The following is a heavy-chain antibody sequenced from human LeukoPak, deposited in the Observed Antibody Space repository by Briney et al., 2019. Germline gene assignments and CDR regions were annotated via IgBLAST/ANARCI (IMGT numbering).Heavy chain of an antibody. J-gene: IGHJ4*02. CDR2: IYTSGST. D-gene: IGHD5-24*01. V-gene: IGHV4-61*02. CDR1: GGSISSGSYY. CDR3: ARGEGEMATITHDY. Sequence: SETLSLTCTVSGGSISSGSYYWSWLRQPAGKGLEWIGRIYTSGSTNYNPSLKSRVTISVDTSKNQFSLKLSSVTAADTAVYYCARGEGEMATITHDYWGQGTLVTVSS.